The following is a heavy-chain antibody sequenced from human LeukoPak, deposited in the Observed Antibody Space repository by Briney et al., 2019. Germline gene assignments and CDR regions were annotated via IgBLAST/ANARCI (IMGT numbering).Heavy chain of an antibody. Sequence: SETLSLTCTVSDGSISSHYWSWIRQPAGRGLKWIGRFHTSGITNYNPSLKSRVTMSVDTSKNQFSLKLSSVTAADTAVYYCARYLINSGYYPIFDYWGQGTLVTVSS. V-gene: IGHV4-4*07. CDR1: DGSISSHY. J-gene: IGHJ4*02. D-gene: IGHD3-3*01. CDR2: FHTSGIT. CDR3: ARYLINSGYYPIFDY.